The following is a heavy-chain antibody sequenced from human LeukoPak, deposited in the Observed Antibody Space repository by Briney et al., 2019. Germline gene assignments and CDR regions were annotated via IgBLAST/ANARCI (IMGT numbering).Heavy chain of an antibody. J-gene: IGHJ4*02. V-gene: IGHV3-30*18. CDR2: ISYDGSNK. Sequence: GRSLRLSCAASGFTFSSYGMHWVRQAPGKGLEWVAVISYDGSNKYYADSVKGRFTISRDNSKNTLYLQMNSLRAEDTAVYYCAKDLSVDYWGQGTLVTVSS. CDR3: AKDLSVDY. CDR1: GFTFSSYG.